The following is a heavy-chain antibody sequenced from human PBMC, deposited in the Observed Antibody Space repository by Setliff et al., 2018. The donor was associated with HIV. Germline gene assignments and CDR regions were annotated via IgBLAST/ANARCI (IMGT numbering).Heavy chain of an antibody. D-gene: IGHD4-4*01. CDR3: ARDSGDDYSDYYYYGMDV. J-gene: IGHJ6*02. CDR2: INAGNGDT. CDR1: GYTFTNYA. Sequence: ASVKVSCKASGYTFTNYAMHWVRQAPGQRLERMGWINAGNGDTKYSQKFQGRVTFTWDTSASTAYIELSSLRSEDTALYYCARDSGDDYSDYYYYGMDVWGQGTTVTVSS. V-gene: IGHV1-3*01.